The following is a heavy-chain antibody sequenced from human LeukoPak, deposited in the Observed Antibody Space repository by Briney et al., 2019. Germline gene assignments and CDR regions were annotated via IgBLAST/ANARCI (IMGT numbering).Heavy chain of an antibody. V-gene: IGHV1-69*05. J-gene: IGHJ4*02. D-gene: IGHD2-21*02. CDR2: IIPIFGTA. Sequence: SSVKVSCKASGGTFSSYAISWVRQAPGQGLEWMGRIIPIFGTANYAQKFQGRVTITTHESTSTAYMELSSLRSEDTAVYYCAMGAYCGGDCSGLFDYWGEGTPVTVYS. CDR3: AMGAYCGGDCSGLFDY. CDR1: GGTFSSYA.